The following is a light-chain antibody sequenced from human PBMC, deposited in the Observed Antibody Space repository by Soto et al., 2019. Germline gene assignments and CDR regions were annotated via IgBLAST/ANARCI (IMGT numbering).Light chain of an antibody. CDR1: SSDVGGYNY. CDR2: DVS. CDR3: SSYTSSSTL. Sequence: QSALTQPASVSGSPGQSITISCTGTSSDVGGYNYGSWYQQHPGKAPKLMIYDVSNRPSGVSNRFSGSKSGNTASLTISGLQAEDEADYYCSSYTSSSTLFGGGTKLTVL. V-gene: IGLV2-14*01. J-gene: IGLJ2*01.